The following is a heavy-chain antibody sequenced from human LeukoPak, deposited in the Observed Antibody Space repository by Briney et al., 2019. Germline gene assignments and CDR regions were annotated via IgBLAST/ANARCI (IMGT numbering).Heavy chain of an antibody. D-gene: IGHD3-22*01. CDR3: ARGQDYYDSSGEKGYFDY. J-gene: IGHJ4*02. Sequence: SETLSLTCAVYGGSFSGYYWSWIRQPPGKGLEWIGEINHSGSTNYNPSLKGRVTISVDTSKNQFSLKLSSVTAADTAVYYCARGQDYYDSSGEKGYFDYWGQGTLVTVSS. CDR2: INHSGST. V-gene: IGHV4-34*01. CDR1: GGSFSGYY.